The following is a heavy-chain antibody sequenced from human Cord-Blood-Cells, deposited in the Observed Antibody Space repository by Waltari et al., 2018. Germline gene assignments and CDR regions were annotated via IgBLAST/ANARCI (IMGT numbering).Heavy chain of an antibody. CDR2: ISSRSSYI. V-gene: IGHV3-21*01. CDR1: GFTFSSYS. CDR3: ARVLDYDILTGYYFDY. J-gene: IGHJ4*02. D-gene: IGHD3-9*01. Sequence: EVQLVESGGGLVKPGGSLRLSCAASGFTFSSYSMNWVRQAPGKGLEWWSSISSRSSYIYYADSVKGRFTISRDNAKNSLYLQMNSLRAEDTAVYYCARVLDYDILTGYYFDYWGQGTLVTVSS.